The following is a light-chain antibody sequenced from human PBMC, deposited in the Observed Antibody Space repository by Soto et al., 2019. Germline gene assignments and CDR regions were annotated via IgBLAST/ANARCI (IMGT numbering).Light chain of an antibody. J-gene: IGKJ1*01. V-gene: IGKV3-15*01. CDR2: ASS. CDR1: QNIRSH. CDR3: QQYNVWPGWT. Sequence: EIVMTQSPATLSVSPGESATLSCRASQNIRSHLAWHQLRPGQAPRLLIYASSTRATGIPARFSGSGSGTEFTLTISSLQSEDFALYFCQQYNVWPGWTFGQGTKVGVK.